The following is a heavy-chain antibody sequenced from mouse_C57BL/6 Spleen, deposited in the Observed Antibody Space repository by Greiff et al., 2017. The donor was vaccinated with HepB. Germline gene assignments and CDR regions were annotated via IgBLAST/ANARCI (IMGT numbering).Heavy chain of an antibody. V-gene: IGHV1-82*01. D-gene: IGHD2-5*01. CDR1: GYAFSSSW. Sequence: VQLQQSGPELVKPGASVKISCKASGYAFSSSWMNWVKQRPGKGLEWIGRIYPGDGDTNYNGKFKGKATLTADKSSSTAYMQLSSLTSEDSAVYFCARRGYSKGVFDYWGQGTTLTVSS. J-gene: IGHJ2*01. CDR2: IYPGDGDT. CDR3: ARRGYSKGVFDY.